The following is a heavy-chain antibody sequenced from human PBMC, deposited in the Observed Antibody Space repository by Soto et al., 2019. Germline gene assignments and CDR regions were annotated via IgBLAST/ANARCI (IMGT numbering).Heavy chain of an antibody. J-gene: IGHJ4*02. CDR1: GGSIGRYY. V-gene: IGHV4-59*01. D-gene: IGHD1-26*01. Sequence: ETLSLTCSVSGGSIGRYYWSWVRQAPGKGLEWIAYVSYSGATRYNPSLESRVTMTRDMSITTVYMELNNLSPDDTAVYYCGRGRSGQIVVFYWGQGTPVTVSS. CDR2: VSYSGAT. CDR3: GRGRSGQIVVFY.